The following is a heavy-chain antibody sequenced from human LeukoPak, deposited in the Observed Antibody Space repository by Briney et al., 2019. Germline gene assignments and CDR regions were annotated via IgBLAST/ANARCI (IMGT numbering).Heavy chain of an antibody. CDR1: GFTFSSYW. CDR3: GSGAATAGFDY. V-gene: IGHV3-7*02. Sequence: GGSLRLSCAASGFTFSSYWMSWVRQAPGKGLEWVANIKQDGSERYYVDSVKGRFTISRDNAKNSLYLQMSSLRAEDTAVYYCGSGAATAGFDYWGQGTLVTVSS. D-gene: IGHD2-8*02. J-gene: IGHJ4*02. CDR2: IKQDGSER.